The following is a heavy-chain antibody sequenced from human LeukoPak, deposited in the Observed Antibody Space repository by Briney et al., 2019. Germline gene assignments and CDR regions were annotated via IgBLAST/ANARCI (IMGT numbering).Heavy chain of an antibody. D-gene: IGHD2-15*01. CDR1: GYSSSSGYY. CDR2: IYHSGST. V-gene: IGHV4-38-2*02. CDR3: ARSWRYCSGGSRRCAFDI. J-gene: IGHJ3*02. Sequence: SETLSLTCTVSGYSSSSGYYWGWIRQPPGKGLEWIGSIYHSGSTYYNPSLKSRVTISVDTSKNQFSLKLSSVTAADTAVYYCARSWRYCSGGSRRCAFDIWGQGTMVTVSS.